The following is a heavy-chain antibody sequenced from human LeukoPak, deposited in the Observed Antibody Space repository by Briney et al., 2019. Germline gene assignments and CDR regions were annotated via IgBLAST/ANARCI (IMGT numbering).Heavy chain of an antibody. Sequence: ASVKVSCKASGYTFTSYYMHWVRQAPGQGLEWMGIINPSGGSTSYAQKFQGRVTMTRDTSTSTVYMELSSLRSEDTAVYYCASLGLAYYDSSGYLNWFDPWGQGTLVTVSS. CDR1: GYTFTSYY. CDR2: INPSGGST. V-gene: IGHV1-46*01. CDR3: ASLGLAYYDSSGYLNWFDP. D-gene: IGHD3-22*01. J-gene: IGHJ5*02.